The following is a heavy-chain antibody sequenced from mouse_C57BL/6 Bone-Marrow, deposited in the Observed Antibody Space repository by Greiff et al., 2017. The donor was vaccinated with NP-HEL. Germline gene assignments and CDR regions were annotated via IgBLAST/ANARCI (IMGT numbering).Heavy chain of an antibody. J-gene: IGHJ4*01. CDR1: GFSINSACY. CDR2: TFYSGIP. V-gene: IGHV3-3*01. CDR3: ARGTTVVAPLSMDY. D-gene: IGHD1-1*01. Sequence: EVQLQQSGPSLVRPSQTLSLTCTVTGFSINSACYWIWIRQFPGNKLEYIGYTFYSGIPYYNPSLESRTYITRDTSKNQFSLKLSSVTTEDTATDYCARGTTVVAPLSMDYWGQGTSVTVSS.